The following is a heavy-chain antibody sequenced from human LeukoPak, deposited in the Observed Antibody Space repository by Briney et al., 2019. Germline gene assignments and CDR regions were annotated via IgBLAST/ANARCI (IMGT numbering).Heavy chain of an antibody. CDR1: GGSISSYY. J-gene: IGHJ4*02. CDR3: ARDSREQQLGFDY. V-gene: IGHV4-59*01. D-gene: IGHD6-13*01. CDR2: IYYSGST. Sequence: SETLSLTCTVSGGSISSYYWSWIRQPPGKGLEWIGYIYYSGSTNYNPSLKGRVTISVDTSKNQFSLKLSSVTAADTAVYYCARDSREQQLGFDYWGQGTLVTVSS.